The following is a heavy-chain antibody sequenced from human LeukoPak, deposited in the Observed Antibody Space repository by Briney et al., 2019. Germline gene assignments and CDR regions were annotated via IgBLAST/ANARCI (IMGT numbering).Heavy chain of an antibody. CDR2: INHSGST. CDR3: ARAPYPPAAHFDY. D-gene: IGHD2-2*01. CDR1: GGSFSGYY. J-gene: IGHJ4*02. V-gene: IGHV4-34*01. Sequence: PSETLSLTCAVHGGSFSGYYWSWIRQPPGKGLEWIGEINHSGSTNYNPSLKSRVTISVDTSKNQFSLKLSSVTAADTAVYYCARAPYPPAAHFDYWGQGTLVTVSS.